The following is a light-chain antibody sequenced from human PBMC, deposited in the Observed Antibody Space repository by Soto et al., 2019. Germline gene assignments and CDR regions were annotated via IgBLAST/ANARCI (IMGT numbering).Light chain of an antibody. CDR2: DVS. J-gene: IGKJ4*01. CDR1: QSPGTW. V-gene: IGKV1-5*01. CDR3: QQYFSYPLT. Sequence: STLSASVGGRVIITCRASQSPGTWMAWYQQKPGTAPVLLIYDVSKLESGVPSRFSGRASGTEFTLTITSLQPDDFATYYCQQYFSYPLTFGGGTKVDIK.